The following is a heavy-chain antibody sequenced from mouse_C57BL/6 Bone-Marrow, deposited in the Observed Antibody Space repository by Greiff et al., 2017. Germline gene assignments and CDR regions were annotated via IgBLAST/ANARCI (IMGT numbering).Heavy chain of an antibody. D-gene: IGHD1-1*01. V-gene: IGHV1-81*01. CDR3: ARSLITTVVAGG. CDR1: GYTFTSYG. CDR2: IYPRSGNT. J-gene: IGHJ1*03. Sequence: VQGVESGAELARPGASVKLSCKASGYTFTSYGISWVKQRTGQGLEWIGEIYPRSGNTYYNEKFKGKATLTADKSSSTAYMELRSLTSEDSAVYFCARSLITTVVAGGGGTGTTVTVSS.